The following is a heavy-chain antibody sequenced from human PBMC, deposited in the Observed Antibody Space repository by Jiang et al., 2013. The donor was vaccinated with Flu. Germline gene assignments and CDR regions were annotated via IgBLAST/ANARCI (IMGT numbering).Heavy chain of an antibody. CDR2: FHTVGIT. CDR1: GFTFSSYD. J-gene: IGHJ4*01. CDR3: AFDYSGYDRGLLEY. Sequence: SCAASGFTFSSYDMQWSARLQGRGWSGWHKFHTVGITNIMETPVKGRFTISRDNSKNTVYLQMNSLRAEDTAVYYCAFDYSGYDRGLLEYWGHGTLVTVSS. V-gene: IGHV3-33*05. D-gene: IGHD5-12*01.